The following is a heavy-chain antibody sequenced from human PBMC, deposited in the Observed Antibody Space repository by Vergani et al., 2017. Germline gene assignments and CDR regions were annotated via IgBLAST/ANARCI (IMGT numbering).Heavy chain of an antibody. J-gene: IGHJ5*02. CDR2: INPNSGGT. V-gene: IGHV1-2*02. Sequence: QVQLVQSGAEVKKPGASVKVSCKASGYTFTGYYMHWVRQAPGQGLEWMGWINPNSGGTNYAQKFQGRVTMTRDTSISTAYMELSRLRSDDTAVYYCARERAAAGTRGWFDPWGQGTLVIVSS. D-gene: IGHD6-13*01. CDR1: GYTFTGYY. CDR3: ARERAAAGTRGWFDP.